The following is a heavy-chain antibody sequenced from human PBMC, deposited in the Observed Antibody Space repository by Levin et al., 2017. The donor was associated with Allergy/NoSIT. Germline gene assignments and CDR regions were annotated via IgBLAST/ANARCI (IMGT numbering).Heavy chain of an antibody. J-gene: IGHJ6*02. Sequence: PTASVKVSCKASGYTFTSYGISWVRQAPGQGLEWMGWISAYNGNTNYAQKLQGRVTMTTDTSTSTAYMELRSLRSDDTAVYYCARDRWDIVVVVAATASYYYYGMDVWGQGTTVTVSS. V-gene: IGHV1-18*01. CDR3: ARDRWDIVVVVAATASYYYYGMDV. CDR1: GYTFTSYG. CDR2: ISAYNGNT. D-gene: IGHD2-15*01.